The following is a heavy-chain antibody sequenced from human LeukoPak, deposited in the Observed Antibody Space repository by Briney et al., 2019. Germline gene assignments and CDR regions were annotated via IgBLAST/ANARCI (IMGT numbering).Heavy chain of an antibody. Sequence: PSETLSLTCTVSGGSISSYYWSWIRQPPGKGLEWIGYIYYSGSTNYNPSLKSRVTISVDTSKNRFFLKLSSVTAADTAVYYCARDWGEYSSSSTAGRSTYYYYYYMDVWGKGTTVTVSS. CDR3: ARDWGEYSSSSTAGRSTYYYYYYMDV. CDR1: GGSISSYY. J-gene: IGHJ6*03. D-gene: IGHD6-6*01. CDR2: IYYSGST. V-gene: IGHV4-59*01.